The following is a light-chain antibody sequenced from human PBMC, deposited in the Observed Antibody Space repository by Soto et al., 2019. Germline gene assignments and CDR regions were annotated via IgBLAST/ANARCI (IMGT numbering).Light chain of an antibody. CDR3: ASYTSGSTSVV. CDR2: EVS. V-gene: IGLV2-14*01. J-gene: IGLJ2*01. CDR1: SSDVGGYKY. Sequence: QSALTQPPSVSGSPGQSITISCTGTSSDVGGYKYVSWYQQHPDKAPKLIIYEVSNRPSGSPSRFSGSKSGNTASLTISGLQAEDEADYYCASYTSGSTSVVFGRGTKVTVL.